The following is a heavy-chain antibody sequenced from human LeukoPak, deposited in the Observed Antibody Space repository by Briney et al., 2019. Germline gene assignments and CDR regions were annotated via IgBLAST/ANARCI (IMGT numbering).Heavy chain of an antibody. CDR1: GFTFSDYY. Sequence: GSLRLSCAASGFTFSDYYMTWIRQPPGKGLEWIGSIYYSGSTYYNPSLKSRVTISVDTSKNQFSLKLSSVTAADTAVYYCAQNYYDSSGPVKIWGQGTMVTVSS. V-gene: IGHV4-38-2*01. CDR2: IYYSGST. J-gene: IGHJ3*02. CDR3: AQNYYDSSGPVKI. D-gene: IGHD3-22*01.